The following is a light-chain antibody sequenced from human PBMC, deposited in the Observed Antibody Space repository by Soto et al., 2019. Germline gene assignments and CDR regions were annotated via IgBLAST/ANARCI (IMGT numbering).Light chain of an antibody. V-gene: IGLV4-69*01. Sequence: QPVLTQSPSASASLGASVKLTCTLSSGHSSYAIAWHQQQPEKGPRYLMKLNSDGSHSKGDGIPDRFSGSSSGAERYLTISSLQSEDEADYYCQTWGTGIPVFGPGTKVTVL. CDR1: SGHSSYA. J-gene: IGLJ1*01. CDR3: QTWGTGIPV. CDR2: LNSDGSH.